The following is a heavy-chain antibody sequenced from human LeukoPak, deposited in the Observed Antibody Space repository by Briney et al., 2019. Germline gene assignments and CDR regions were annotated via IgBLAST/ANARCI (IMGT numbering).Heavy chain of an antibody. Sequence: GESLKISCKGSGYSFTSYWIGWVRQMPGKGLEWMGIIYPGDSDTRYSPSFQGQVTISADKSISTAYLQWSSLKASDTAMYYCAISPGLRWQRGAFDIWGQGTMVTVSS. J-gene: IGHJ3*02. CDR1: GYSFTSYW. V-gene: IGHV5-51*01. D-gene: IGHD4-23*01. CDR3: AISPGLRWQRGAFDI. CDR2: IYPGDSDT.